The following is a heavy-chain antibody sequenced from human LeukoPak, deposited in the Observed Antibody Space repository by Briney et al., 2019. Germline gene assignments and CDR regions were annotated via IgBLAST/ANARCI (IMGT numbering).Heavy chain of an antibody. V-gene: IGHV1-69*06. CDR3: ARDLFPGDYVDYYYYYMDV. CDR1: GGTFSSYA. J-gene: IGHJ6*03. CDR2: IIPIFGTA. Sequence: ASVKVSCKASGGTFSSYAISWVRQAPGQGLEWTGGIIPIFGTANYAQKFQGRVTITADKSTSTAYMELSSLRSEDTAVYYCARDLFPGDYVDYYYYYMDVWGKGTTVTVSS. D-gene: IGHD4-17*01.